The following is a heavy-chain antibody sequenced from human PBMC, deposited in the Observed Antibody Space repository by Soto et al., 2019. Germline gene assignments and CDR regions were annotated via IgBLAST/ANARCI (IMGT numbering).Heavy chain of an antibody. CDR2: VFYSGSI. D-gene: IGHD2-15*01. CDR3: ARESPGAVVGYYYYCMDV. V-gene: IGHV4-59*01. Sequence: SETLSLTCNVSGGSISSYYWSWIRQPPGKGLEWIGYVFYSGSINYNPSLKSRVTISVDTSKNQFSLKLSSVTAADTAVYYCARESPGAVVGYYYYCMDVWGQGTTVTVSS. CDR1: GGSISSYY. J-gene: IGHJ6*02.